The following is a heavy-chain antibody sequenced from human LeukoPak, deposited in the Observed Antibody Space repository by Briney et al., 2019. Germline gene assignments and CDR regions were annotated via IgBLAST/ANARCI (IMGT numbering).Heavy chain of an antibody. J-gene: IGHJ4*02. D-gene: IGHD2-15*01. V-gene: IGHV1-18*01. CDR3: ARDRGGGWFVY. CDR2: ITADNGKT. CDR1: GYTFSSYG. Sequence: GASVKVSFKASGYTFSSYGMSWVRQAPGQGLEWKGWITADNGKTNYAQKLQGRVTLTTDTSTNTAYMELRTLRSDDTAVYYCARDRGGGWFVYWGQGSLVTVSS.